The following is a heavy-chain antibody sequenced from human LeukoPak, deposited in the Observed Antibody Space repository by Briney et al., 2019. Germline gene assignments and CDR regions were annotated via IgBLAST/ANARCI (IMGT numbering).Heavy chain of an antibody. D-gene: IGHD6-6*01. J-gene: IGHJ4*02. Sequence: ASVKVSCKASGGTFSSYAISWVRQAPGQGLEWMGGIIPIFGTANYAQKFQGRVTITTDESTSTAYMELSSLRSEDTAVYYCARGTEYSSSPYFDYWGQGTLVTVSS. CDR1: GGTFSSYA. V-gene: IGHV1-69*05. CDR3: ARGTEYSSSPYFDY. CDR2: IIPIFGTA.